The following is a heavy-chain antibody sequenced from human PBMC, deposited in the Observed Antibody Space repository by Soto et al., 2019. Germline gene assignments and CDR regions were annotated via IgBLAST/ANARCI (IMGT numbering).Heavy chain of an antibody. Sequence: SEALAVTCAVYVGSFSVYYWSWIRQPPGKGLELIGEINHSGSTNYNPSLKSRVTISVDTSKNQFSLKLSSVTAADTAVYYCARDNRDYGDYDGGDAFDIWGQGTLVTVSS. CDR1: VGSFSVYY. V-gene: IGHV4-34*01. J-gene: IGHJ3*02. D-gene: IGHD4-17*01. CDR2: INHSGST. CDR3: ARDNRDYGDYDGGDAFDI.